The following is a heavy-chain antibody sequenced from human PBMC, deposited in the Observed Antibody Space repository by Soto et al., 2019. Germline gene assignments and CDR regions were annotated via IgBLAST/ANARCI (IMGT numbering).Heavy chain of an antibody. Sequence: SETLSLTCTVSGGSISSYYWSWIRQPPGKGLEWIGYIYYSGSTNYNPSLKSRVTISVDTSKNQFSLKLSSVTAADTAVFYCARGDPLLWFGEKVYYGMDVWGQGTTVTVSS. V-gene: IGHV4-59*01. CDR1: GGSISSYY. J-gene: IGHJ6*02. CDR2: IYYSGST. D-gene: IGHD3-10*01. CDR3: ARGDPLLWFGEKVYYGMDV.